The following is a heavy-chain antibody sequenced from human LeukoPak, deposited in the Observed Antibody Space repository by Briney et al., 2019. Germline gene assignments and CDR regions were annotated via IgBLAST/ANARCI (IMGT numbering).Heavy chain of an antibody. D-gene: IGHD6-19*01. CDR3: ARGGAHSSGWYDAFDI. CDR1: GYTFTSYY. J-gene: IGHJ3*02. Sequence: ASVKVSCKASGYTFTSYYMHWVRQAPGQGLEWMGIINPSGGSTSYAQKFQGRVTMTRDTSTSTVYMELSSLRSEDTAVYYCARGGAHSSGWYDAFDIWGQGTMVTVSS. CDR2: INPSGGST. V-gene: IGHV1-46*01.